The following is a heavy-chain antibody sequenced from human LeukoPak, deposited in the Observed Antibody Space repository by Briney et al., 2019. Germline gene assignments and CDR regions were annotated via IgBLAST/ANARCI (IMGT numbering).Heavy chain of an antibody. D-gene: IGHD1-26*01. V-gene: IGHV4-59*01. CDR3: ARDETSTSGGATIAWFDP. Sequence: SETLSLTCSDSGGSISGYYWSWIRQFPGKGLEWIGYIHYGGTTTYNPSLKSRVTISVDTSKNQVSLKLNSVTAADTAVYYCARDETSTSGGATIAWFDPWGQGTLVTVSS. CDR2: IHYGGTT. CDR1: GGSISGYY. J-gene: IGHJ5*02.